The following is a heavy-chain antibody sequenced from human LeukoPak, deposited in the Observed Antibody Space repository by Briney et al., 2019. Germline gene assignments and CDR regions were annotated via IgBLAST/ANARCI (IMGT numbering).Heavy chain of an antibody. J-gene: IGHJ4*02. Sequence: GGSLRLSCAASGFTFSSYWMHWVRQVPGKGLVWVSRINPGGSSTAYADFVKGRFTISRDNAKNTLYLQMDSLRAEDTAIYYCARSNQADDYWGQGTLVTVSS. CDR1: GFTFSSYW. D-gene: IGHD1-14*01. CDR3: ARSNQADDY. CDR2: INPGGSST. V-gene: IGHV3-74*01.